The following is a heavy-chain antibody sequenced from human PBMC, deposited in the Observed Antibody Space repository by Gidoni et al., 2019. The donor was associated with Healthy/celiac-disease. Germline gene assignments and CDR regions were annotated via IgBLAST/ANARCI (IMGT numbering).Heavy chain of an antibody. D-gene: IGHD2-2*01. V-gene: IGHV4-34*01. CDR3: ARKPPLVVVPTYYYYYMDV. CDR1: GGSFSGHD. J-gene: IGHJ6*03. CDR2: LNPSGST. Sequence: QVQLQQWGAGLLKPSETPSLTCVVYGGSFSGHDWSLIRQPPGKGLEWIGELNPSGSTNYNPSLKSRVTISVATSKSQFSLKLSSVTAADTAVYYCARKPPLVVVPTYYYYYMDVWGQGTTVTVSS.